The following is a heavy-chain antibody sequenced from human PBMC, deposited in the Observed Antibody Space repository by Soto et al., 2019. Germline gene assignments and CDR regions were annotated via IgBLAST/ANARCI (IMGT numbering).Heavy chain of an antibody. V-gene: IGHV3-7*01. CDR2: IKQDANEK. CDR3: AKVVVLADTGAFDI. D-gene: IGHD2-15*01. CDR1: GFTFSKYW. J-gene: IGHJ3*02. Sequence: GGSLRLSCAASGFTFSKYWMTWVRQAPGKGLEWVASIKQDANEKQYADSVKGRFTISRDNAHNSLYLQMNSLRAEDTAVYYCAKVVVLADTGAFDIWGQGTMVTVSS.